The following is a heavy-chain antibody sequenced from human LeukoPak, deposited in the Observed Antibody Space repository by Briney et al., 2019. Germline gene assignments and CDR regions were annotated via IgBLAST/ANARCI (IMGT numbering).Heavy chain of an antibody. V-gene: IGHV4-59*08. CDR2: IYDSGST. CDR1: GGSISSYY. J-gene: IGHJ4*02. Sequence: SETLSLTCTVSGGSISSYYWSWIRQPPGKGLELIGYIYDSGSTNYNPSLKSRVTISVDTSENQFSLRLSSVTAADTAVYYCARAVADKTFDYWGPGTLVTVSS. CDR3: ARAVADKTFDY.